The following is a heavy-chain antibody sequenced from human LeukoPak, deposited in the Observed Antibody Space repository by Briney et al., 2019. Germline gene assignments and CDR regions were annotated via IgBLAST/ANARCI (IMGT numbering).Heavy chain of an antibody. V-gene: IGHV1-69*06. CDR1: GVTFDSSD. Sequence: AAVKVSCKASGVTFDSSDISWVGQAPGQGLEWMGGIIPIFGSAIYAQKFQGRVTITADTSTSTAYMELTSLRSEDTAMYYCARDIGRPEGGYYYMDVWGKGTTVTISS. CDR2: IIPIFGSA. CDR3: ARDIGRPEGGYYYMDV. D-gene: IGHD1-26*01. J-gene: IGHJ6*03.